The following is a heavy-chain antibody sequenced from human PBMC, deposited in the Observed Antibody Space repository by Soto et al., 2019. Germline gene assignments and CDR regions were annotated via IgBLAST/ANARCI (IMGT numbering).Heavy chain of an antibody. CDR3: ARVWGSYQAPSGGAGFDP. J-gene: IGHJ5*02. V-gene: IGHV1-24*01. D-gene: IGHD3-16*02. Sequence: ALVKVSCKVSGYSLTELSMDWVRQAHGKGLEWMGGFDPEDGETIYAQKFQGRVTMTEDTSTDTAYLELGSLRSDDTAVYYCARVWGSYQAPSGGAGFDPWGQGTLVTVSS. CDR2: FDPEDGET. CDR1: GYSLTELS.